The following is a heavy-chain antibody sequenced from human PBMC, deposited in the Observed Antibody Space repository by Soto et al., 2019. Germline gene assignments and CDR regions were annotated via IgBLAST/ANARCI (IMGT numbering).Heavy chain of an antibody. Sequence: EVHLLESGGGFVKPGGSLRLSCEGSGFIFSSHAMTWVRQAPGKGLEWVSSVSQSGASVHLPDFLKGRFSSSRDNSKNTVYLELNNLRVDDTAVYYCAKDLPLWSGYSFSENHWGQGTLVTVSS. CDR3: AKDLPLWSGYSFSENH. J-gene: IGHJ5*02. CDR1: GFIFSSHA. V-gene: IGHV3-23*01. CDR2: VSQSGASV. D-gene: IGHD3-3*01.